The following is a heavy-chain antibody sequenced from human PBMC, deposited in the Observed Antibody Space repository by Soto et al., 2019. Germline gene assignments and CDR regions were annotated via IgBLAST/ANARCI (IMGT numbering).Heavy chain of an antibody. Sequence: PSETLSLTCAVSGYSISSGYYWGCIRQPPGKGLEWIGSIYHSGSTYYNPSLKSRVTISVDTSKNQFSLKLSSVTAADTAVYYCARGPLMITFGGVIVPNWFDPWGQGTLVTVSS. CDR1: GYSISSGYY. CDR3: ARGPLMITFGGVIVPNWFDP. J-gene: IGHJ5*02. D-gene: IGHD3-16*02. CDR2: IYHSGST. V-gene: IGHV4-38-2*01.